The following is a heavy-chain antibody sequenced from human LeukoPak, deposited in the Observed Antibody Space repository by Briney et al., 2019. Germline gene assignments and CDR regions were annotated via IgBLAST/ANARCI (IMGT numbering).Heavy chain of an antibody. Sequence: PSQTLSLTCTVSGGSISSGSYYWRWIRQPAGKGLEWIGRIYTSGSTNYNPSLKSRVTISVDTSKNQFSLKLSSVTAADTAVYYCARLGITMVRGVSSFDPWGQGTLVTVSS. J-gene: IGHJ5*02. V-gene: IGHV4-61*02. D-gene: IGHD3-10*01. CDR1: GGSISSGSYY. CDR3: ARLGITMVRGVSSFDP. CDR2: IYTSGST.